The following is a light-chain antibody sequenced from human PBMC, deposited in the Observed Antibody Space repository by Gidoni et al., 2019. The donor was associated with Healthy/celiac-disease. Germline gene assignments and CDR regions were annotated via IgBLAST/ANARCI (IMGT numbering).Light chain of an antibody. V-gene: IGKV4-1*01. Sequence: DIVMTQSPESLAVSLGERATINCKSSQSVLYSSNNKNYLAWYQQKPGQPPKLLIYWASTRESGVPDRFSGSGSGTDFTLTISSLQAEDVAVYYCQQYYSTHTFGQGTRLEI. J-gene: IGKJ5*01. CDR3: QQYYSTHT. CDR1: QSVLYSSNNKNY. CDR2: WAS.